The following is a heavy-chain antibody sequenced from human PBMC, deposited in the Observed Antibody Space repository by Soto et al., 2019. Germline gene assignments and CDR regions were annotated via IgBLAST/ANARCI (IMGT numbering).Heavy chain of an antibody. CDR1: GFTFGVYA. CDR3: TREIGQLAYGFDY. Sequence: GGSMGLSCTASGFTFGVYAMSWFRQAQKKGLEWVGFIRSKAYGGTTEYAASVKGRFTISRDDSKSIAYLQMNSLKTEDTAVYYCTREIGQLAYGFDYWAQGPLLTVSS. CDR2: IRSKAYGGTT. J-gene: IGHJ4*02. V-gene: IGHV3-49*03. D-gene: IGHD6-6*01.